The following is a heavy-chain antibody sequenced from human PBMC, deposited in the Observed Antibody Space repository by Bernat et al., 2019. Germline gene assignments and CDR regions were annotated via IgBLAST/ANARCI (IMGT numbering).Heavy chain of an antibody. CDR2: SYYSGST. D-gene: IGHD1-26*01. CDR3: ARHDGSYYVNWFDP. J-gene: IGHJ5*02. Sequence: QLQLQESGPGLVKPSETLSLTCTVSGGSSSSTTYYWGWIRQPPGKGLGWIGSSYYSGSTYYNPSLKSRLTISVDTSNNQFSLKLSSVTAADATVYDCARHDGSYYVNWFDPWGQGTLVTVSS. V-gene: IGHV4-39*01. CDR1: GGSSSSTTYY.